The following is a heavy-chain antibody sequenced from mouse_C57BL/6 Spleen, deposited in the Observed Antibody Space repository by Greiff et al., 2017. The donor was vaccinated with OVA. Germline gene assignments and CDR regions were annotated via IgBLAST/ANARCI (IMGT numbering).Heavy chain of an antibody. D-gene: IGHD2-5*01. V-gene: IGHV1-64*01. CDR2: IHPNSGST. CDR1: GYTFTSYW. Sequence: QVQLQQPGAELVKPGASVKLSCKASGYTFTSYWMHWVKQRPGQGPEWIGMIHPNSGSTNYNEKFKSKATLTVDKSSSTAYMQLSSLTSEDSAVYYCARSYYSNLAWFAYWGQGTLVTVSA. CDR3: ARSYYSNLAWFAY. J-gene: IGHJ3*01.